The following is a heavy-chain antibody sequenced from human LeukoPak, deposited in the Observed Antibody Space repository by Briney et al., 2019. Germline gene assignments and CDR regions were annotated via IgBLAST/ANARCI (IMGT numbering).Heavy chain of an antibody. CDR2: MKSKTDGGTT. Sequence: GGSLRLSCAASGFXFSNAWISWVRQAPGKGLEWVGRMKSKTDGGTTDYTAPVKGRFTISRDHSKNTLYLQMNSLKTEDTAVYYCTTAAANYYYYGMDVWGQGTTVTVSS. J-gene: IGHJ6*02. V-gene: IGHV3-15*01. CDR3: TTAAANYYYYGMDV. CDR1: GFXFSNAW.